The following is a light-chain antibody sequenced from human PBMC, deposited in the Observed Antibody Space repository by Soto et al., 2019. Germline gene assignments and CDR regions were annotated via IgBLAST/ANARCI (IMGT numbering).Light chain of an antibody. CDR3: SSYTSSSTPLV. Sequence: QSALTQPASVSGSPGQSITISCTGTSSDVGGYNYVSWYQQHPGKAPQLMIYDVTNRPSGVSNRFSGSKSGNTASLTISGLQAEDEAEYYCSSYTSSSTPLVFGGGTKVTVL. J-gene: IGLJ3*02. CDR2: DVT. CDR1: SSDVGGYNY. V-gene: IGLV2-14*01.